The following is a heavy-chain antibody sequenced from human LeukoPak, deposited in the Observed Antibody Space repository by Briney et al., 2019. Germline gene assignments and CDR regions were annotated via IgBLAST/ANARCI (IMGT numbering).Heavy chain of an antibody. CDR1: GGSISSGGYY. V-gene: IGHV4-31*03. Sequence: SETLSLTCTVSGGSISSGGYYWSWICQHPGKGLEWIGYIYYSGSTYYNPSLKSRVTISVDTSKNQFSLKLSSVTAADTAVYYCARDSSYGNLYYFDYWGQGTLVTVSS. J-gene: IGHJ4*02. CDR2: IYYSGST. CDR3: ARDSSYGNLYYFDY. D-gene: IGHD6-6*01.